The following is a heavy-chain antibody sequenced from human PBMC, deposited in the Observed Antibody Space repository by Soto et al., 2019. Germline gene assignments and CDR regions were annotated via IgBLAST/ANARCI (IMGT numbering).Heavy chain of an antibody. D-gene: IGHD3-22*01. V-gene: IGHV1-69*13. CDR3: TFAYYYDSSGYPTLNFDY. CDR2: IIPIFGTA. CDR1: GGTFSSYA. J-gene: IGHJ4*02. Sequence: GASVKVSCKASGGTFSSYAMSWARQAPGQGLEWMGGIIPIFGTANYAQKFQGRVTITADESTSTAYMELSSLRSEDTAVYYCTFAYYYDSSGYPTLNFDYWGQGTLVTVSS.